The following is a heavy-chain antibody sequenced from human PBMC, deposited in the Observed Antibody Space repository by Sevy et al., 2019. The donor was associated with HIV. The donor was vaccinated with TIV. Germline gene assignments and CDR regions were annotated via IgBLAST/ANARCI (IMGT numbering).Heavy chain of an antibody. CDR1: GFTVTDAW. V-gene: IGHV3-15*04. J-gene: IGHJ6*02. CDR2: IESKSDGGAT. D-gene: IGHD3-16*02. CDR3: TTEALDGHDYSWGKYRRYYGMDV. Sequence: GGSLRLSCGASGFTVTDAWMSWVRQAPGKGLEWVGRIESKSDGGATDYSAPVKGRFTISRDDSKNTLYLQMSSLKTEDTAVYYCTTEALDGHDYSWGKYRRYYGMDVWGQGTTVTVSS.